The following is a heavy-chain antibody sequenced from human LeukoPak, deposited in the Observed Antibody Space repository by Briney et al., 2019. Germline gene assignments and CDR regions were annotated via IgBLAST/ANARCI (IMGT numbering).Heavy chain of an antibody. CDR2: INHSGST. V-gene: IGHV4-34*01. Sequence: SETLSLTCAVYGGSFSGYYWSWIRQPPGKGLEWIGEINHSGSTNYNPSLKSRVTISVDTSKNQLSLKLSSVTAADTAVYYCARLSVGYCSSTSCYSADYWGQGTLVTVSS. D-gene: IGHD2-2*01. CDR3: ARLSVGYCSSTSCYSADY. J-gene: IGHJ4*02. CDR1: GGSFSGYY.